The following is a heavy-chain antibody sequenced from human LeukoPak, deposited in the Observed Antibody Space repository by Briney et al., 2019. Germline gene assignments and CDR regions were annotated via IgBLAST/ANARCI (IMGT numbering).Heavy chain of an antibody. CDR3: ARRADCRGDCTLDY. V-gene: IGHV1-2*02. D-gene: IGHD2-21*01. J-gene: IGHJ4*01. CDR1: GYTFTDYF. Sequence: GASVKVSCKASGYTFTDYFIHWVRQAPGQGLEWMGWISPNSGDTNYALKFQGRVTMTKDSSISTAYMELNRLTSDDTALYYCARRADCRGDCTLDYWGQGTLVTVSS. CDR2: ISPNSGDT.